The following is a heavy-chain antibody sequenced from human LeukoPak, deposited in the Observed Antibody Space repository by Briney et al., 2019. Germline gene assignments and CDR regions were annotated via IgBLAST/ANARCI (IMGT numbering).Heavy chain of an antibody. CDR3: ARDVHIGAAGNNWFDP. CDR2: IRADGTRI. CDR1: GFPLSSYW. J-gene: IGHJ5*02. Sequence: GGSLRLSCAASGFPLSSYWMHWVRQAPGKGLEWVAQIRADGTRIVYGDSVKGRFTISRDNSKDTLYLQMNSLRPEDTAMYYCARDVHIGAAGNNWFDPWGQGTVVTVSS. D-gene: IGHD6-25*01. V-gene: IGHV3-74*01.